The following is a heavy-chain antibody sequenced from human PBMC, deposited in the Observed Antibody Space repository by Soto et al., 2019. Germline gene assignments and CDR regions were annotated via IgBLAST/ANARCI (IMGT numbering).Heavy chain of an antibody. CDR3: ASGTISHDGVDV. CDR1: GYTFTTYG. Sequence: QVQLVQSGAEVKKPGSSVKVSCEASGYTFTTYGITWVRQAPGQGLEWMGWGSAYNGNTNYAQKLQGIVTMTTDTSTMTAYMELRRTRSDDTTVYYCASGTISHDGVDVFGQGTTGTVSS. CDR2: GSAYNGNT. D-gene: IGHD2-2*01. V-gene: IGHV1-18*01. J-gene: IGHJ6*02.